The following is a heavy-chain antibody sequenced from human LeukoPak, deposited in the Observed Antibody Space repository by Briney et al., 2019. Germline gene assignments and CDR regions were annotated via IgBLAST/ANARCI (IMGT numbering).Heavy chain of an antibody. D-gene: IGHD3-3*01. J-gene: IGHJ3*02. CDR3: ARGLLDFWSGHHTHDAFDI. V-gene: IGHV1-8*01. CDR1: GYTFTSYD. CDR2: MNPNSGNT. Sequence: ASVKVSCEASGYTFTSYDINWVRQATGQGLEWMGWMNPNSGNTGYAQKFQGRVTMTRNTSISTAYMELSSLRSEDTAVYYCARGLLDFWSGHHTHDAFDIWGQGTMVTVSS.